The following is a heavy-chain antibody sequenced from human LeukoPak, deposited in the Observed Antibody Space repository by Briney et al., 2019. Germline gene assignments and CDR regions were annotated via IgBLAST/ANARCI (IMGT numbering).Heavy chain of an antibody. CDR3: ARLPISTPYRLLTASYYFDY. V-gene: IGHV4-39*01. CDR2: IYYSGST. J-gene: IGHJ4*02. D-gene: IGHD2-2*01. Sequence: SETLSLTCTVSGGSISSSSYYWGWIRQPPGKGLEWIGSIYYSGSTYYNPSLKSRVTISVDTSKNQFSLKLSSVTAADTAVYYCARLPISTPYRLLTASYYFDYWGQGTLVTVSS. CDR1: GGSISSSSYY.